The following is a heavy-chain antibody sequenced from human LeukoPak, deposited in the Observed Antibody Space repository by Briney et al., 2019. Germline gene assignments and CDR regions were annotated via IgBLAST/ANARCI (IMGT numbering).Heavy chain of an antibody. CDR3: ARDQSSSWNFYYGMDV. CDR2: IIPILGIA. CDR1: GGTFSSYA. D-gene: IGHD6-13*01. J-gene: IGHJ6*02. V-gene: IGHV1-69*04. Sequence: ASVTVSCKASGGTFSSYAISWVRQAPGQGLEWMGRIIPILGIANYAQKFQGRVTITADKSTSTAYMELSSLRSEDTAVYYCARDQSSSWNFYYGMDVWGQGTTVTVSS.